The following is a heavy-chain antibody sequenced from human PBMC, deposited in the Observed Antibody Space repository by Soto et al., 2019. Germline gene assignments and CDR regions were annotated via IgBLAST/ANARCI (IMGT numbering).Heavy chain of an antibody. V-gene: IGHV3-30*18. J-gene: IGHJ6*01. D-gene: IGHD3-22*01. CDR2: MSYDGTNE. CDR3: GKDLHHSSGYFFTVRLNAMDV. Sequence: QVPLVESGGGVVQPGRSLRLSCAASGFTFSSYAMQWVRQAPGKGLEWVALMSYDGTNEYYADSVKGRFTISRDNSKNTLFLQINSLRAEDTAVYYCGKDLHHSSGYFFTVRLNAMDVWGQGTTVTVSS. CDR1: GFTFSSYA.